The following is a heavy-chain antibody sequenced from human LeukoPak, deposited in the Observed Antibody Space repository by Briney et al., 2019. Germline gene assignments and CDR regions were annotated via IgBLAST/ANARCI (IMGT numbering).Heavy chain of an antibody. CDR2: IIPIFGTA. V-gene: IGHV1-69*05. CDR3: ARVELLMVYALSGY. J-gene: IGHJ4*02. Sequence: ASVKVSCKASGGTFSSYAISWVRQAPGQGLEWMGGIIPIFGTANYAQKFQGRVTITTDESTSTAYMELRSLRSDDTAVYYCARVELLMVYALSGYWGQGTLVTVAS. D-gene: IGHD2-8*01. CDR1: GGTFSSYA.